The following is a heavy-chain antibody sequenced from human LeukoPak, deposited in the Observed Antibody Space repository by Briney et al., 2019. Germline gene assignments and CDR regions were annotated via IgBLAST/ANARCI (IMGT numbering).Heavy chain of an antibody. CDR2: ISAGGGST. V-gene: IGHV3-23*01. D-gene: IGHD1-26*01. Sequence: GGSLRLSCAASGFTFNNYAMSWVRQAPGKGLEWVSAISAGGGSTYYEDSVKGRFTISRDNSKNTLYLQMNSLRAEDTAVYYCASSVVGATTPPPNFDYWGQGTLVTVSS. J-gene: IGHJ4*02. CDR1: GFTFNNYA. CDR3: ASSVVGATTPPPNFDY.